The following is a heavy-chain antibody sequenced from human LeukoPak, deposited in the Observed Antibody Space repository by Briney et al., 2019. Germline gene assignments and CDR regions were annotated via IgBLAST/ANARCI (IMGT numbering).Heavy chain of an antibody. CDR3: AKDKEQLENYFDY. V-gene: IGHV3-74*03. CDR1: GFTFSSHW. D-gene: IGHD6-6*01. Sequence: GGSLRLSCAASGFTFSSHWMHWVRQAPGKGLVWVSRINGDGSNTTYADSVKGRFTISRDNSKNTLYLQMNSLRAEDTAVYYCAKDKEQLENYFDYWGQGTLVTVSS. CDR2: INGDGSNT. J-gene: IGHJ4*02.